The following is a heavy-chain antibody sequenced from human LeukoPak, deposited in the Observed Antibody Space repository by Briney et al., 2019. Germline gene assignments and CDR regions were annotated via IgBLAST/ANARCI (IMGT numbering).Heavy chain of an antibody. CDR2: IIPILGIA. J-gene: IGHJ6*02. D-gene: IGHD5-24*01. CDR3: ARDDGRDGYSLYYYYGMDV. V-gene: IGHV1-69*04. CDR1: GGTFSSYA. Sequence: ASVKVSCKASGGTFSSYAISWVRQAPGQGLEWMGRIIPILGIANYAQKFQGRVTITADKSTSTAYMELSSLRSEDTAVYYCARDDGRDGYSLYYYYGMDVWGQGTTVTVSS.